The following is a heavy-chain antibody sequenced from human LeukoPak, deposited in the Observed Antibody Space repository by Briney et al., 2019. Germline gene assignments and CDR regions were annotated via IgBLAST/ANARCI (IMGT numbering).Heavy chain of an antibody. D-gene: IGHD5-18*01. J-gene: IGHJ6*03. Sequence: HGASVKVSCKASGYTFTSYGISWVRQAPGQGLEWMGWISAYNGNTNYAQKLQGRVTMTTDTSTSTAYMELRSLRSDDTAVYYCARDESPAMVNDDYYYMDVWGKGTTVTISS. CDR3: ARDESPAMVNDDYYYMDV. V-gene: IGHV1-18*01. CDR2: ISAYNGNT. CDR1: GYTFTSYG.